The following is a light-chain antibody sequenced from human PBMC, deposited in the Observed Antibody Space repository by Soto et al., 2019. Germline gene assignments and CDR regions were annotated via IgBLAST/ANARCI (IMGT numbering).Light chain of an antibody. V-gene: IGKV1-5*01. CDR2: DVS. Sequence: DIQMTQSPSTLSASVGDRVTITRRASQRISSWLAWYQQKPGKAPKLLIYDVSSLERGVPSRFSGSGSGTEFTLTISSLQPDDVATYYCQQYNSFWTFGQGTKVDIK. J-gene: IGKJ1*01. CDR3: QQYNSFWT. CDR1: QRISSW.